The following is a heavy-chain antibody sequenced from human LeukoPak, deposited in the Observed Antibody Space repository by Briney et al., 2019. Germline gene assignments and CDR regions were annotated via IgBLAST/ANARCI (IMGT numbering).Heavy chain of an antibody. Sequence: PSQTLSLTCTVSGGSISSGGYYWSWIRQHPGKGLEWIGYMYYSGSTYYNPSLKSRVTISVDTSKNQFSLKLSSVTAADTAVYYCAREDYFDRSFGYWGQGTLVTVSS. CDR3: AREDYFDRSFGY. V-gene: IGHV4-31*03. D-gene: IGHD3-22*01. CDR2: MYYSGST. CDR1: GGSISSGGYY. J-gene: IGHJ4*02.